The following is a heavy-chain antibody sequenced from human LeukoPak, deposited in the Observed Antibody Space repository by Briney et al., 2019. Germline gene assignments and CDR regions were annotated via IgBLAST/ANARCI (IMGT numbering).Heavy chain of an antibody. CDR3: AKGINYDILTGYFDY. V-gene: IGHV3-30*02. CDR1: GFTFSSYG. CDR2: IRYDGSNK. D-gene: IGHD3-9*01. J-gene: IGHJ4*02. Sequence: GGSLRLSCAASGFTFSSYGMHWVRQAPGKGLEWLAFIRYDGSNKYYADSVKGRFTISRDNSKNTLYLQMNSLRAEDTAVYYCAKGINYDILTGYFDYWGQGTLVTVSS.